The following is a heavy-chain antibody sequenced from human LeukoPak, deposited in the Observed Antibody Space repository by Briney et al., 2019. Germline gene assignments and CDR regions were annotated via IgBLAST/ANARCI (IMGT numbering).Heavy chain of an antibody. J-gene: IGHJ6*03. CDR1: GYTFTSYY. V-gene: IGHV1-2*02. Sequence: ASVKVSCKASGYTFTSYYMHWVRQAPGQGLEWMGWINPNSGGTNYAQKFQGRVTMTRDTSISTAYMELSRLRSDDTAVYYCARDGVAARFGDDYYCYYMDVWGKGTTVTVSS. CDR3: ARDGVAARFGDDYYCYYMDV. D-gene: IGHD6-6*01. CDR2: INPNSGGT.